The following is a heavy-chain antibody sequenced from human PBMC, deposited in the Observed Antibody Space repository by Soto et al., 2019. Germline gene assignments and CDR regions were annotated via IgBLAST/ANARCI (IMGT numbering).Heavy chain of an antibody. Sequence: SETLSLTCTVSGGSISSYYWSWIRQPPGKGLEWIGYIYYSGSTNYNPSLKSRVTISVDTSKNQFSLELSSLRSEDTAVYYCARPTRYYGSGSNYYYGMDVWGQGTTVTVSS. CDR2: IYYSGST. V-gene: IGHV4-59*01. CDR1: GGSISSYY. D-gene: IGHD3-10*01. CDR3: ARPTRYYGSGSNYYYGMDV. J-gene: IGHJ6*02.